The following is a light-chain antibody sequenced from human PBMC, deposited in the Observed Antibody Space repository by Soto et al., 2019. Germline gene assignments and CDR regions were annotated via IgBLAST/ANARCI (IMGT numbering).Light chain of an antibody. CDR1: SSDVGGYNY. V-gene: IGLV2-14*01. CDR3: CSYAGSSTGYV. J-gene: IGLJ1*01. Sequence: QSALTQPASVSGSPGQSITISCTGTSSDVGGYNYVSWYQQHPGKAPKLMIYDVSNRPSGVSNRFSGSKSGYTASLTISGLQAEDEADYYCCSYAGSSTGYVFGTGTKVTVL. CDR2: DVS.